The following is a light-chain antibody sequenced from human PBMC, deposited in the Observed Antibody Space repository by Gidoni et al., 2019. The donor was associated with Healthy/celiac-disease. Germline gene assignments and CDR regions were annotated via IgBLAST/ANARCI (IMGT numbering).Light chain of an antibody. CDR2: GAS. CDR1: QSVSSSY. J-gene: IGKJ2*01. Sequence: ELVLTQSPGTLSLSPGERATLSCRASQSVSSSYLAWYQQKPGQAPRLLIYGASSRATGIPDRFSGSGSGTDFTRTIRRLEPEDFAVYYCQQYGSSPYTFGQGTKLEIK. CDR3: QQYGSSPYT. V-gene: IGKV3-20*01.